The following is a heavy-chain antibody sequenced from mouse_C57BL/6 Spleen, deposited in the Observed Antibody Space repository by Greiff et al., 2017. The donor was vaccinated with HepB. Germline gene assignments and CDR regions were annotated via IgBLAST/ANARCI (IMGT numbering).Heavy chain of an antibody. CDR1: GYTFTSYW. Sequence: VQLQQPGAELVKPGASVKLSCKASGYTFTSYWMHWVKQRPGQGLEWIGMIHPNSGSTNYNEKFKSKASLTVDKSSSTAYMQLSSLTSEDSAVYYCARGDYSNYWAWFAYWGQGTLVTVSA. J-gene: IGHJ3*01. V-gene: IGHV1-64*01. CDR2: IHPNSGST. D-gene: IGHD2-5*01. CDR3: ARGDYSNYWAWFAY.